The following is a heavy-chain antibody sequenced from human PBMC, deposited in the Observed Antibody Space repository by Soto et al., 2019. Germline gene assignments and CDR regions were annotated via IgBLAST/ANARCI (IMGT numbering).Heavy chain of an antibody. J-gene: IGHJ6*02. CDR1: GYSSTSYW. CDR2: IYPGDSDT. Sequence: PGESLKISCKGSGYSSTSYWIGWVRQMPGKGLEWMGIIYPGDSDTRYSPSFQGQVTISADKSISTAYLQWSSLKASDTAMYYCARLGSSPPKSYYYYYGMDVWGQGTTVTVSS. D-gene: IGHD6-6*01. V-gene: IGHV5-51*01. CDR3: ARLGSSPPKSYYYYYGMDV.